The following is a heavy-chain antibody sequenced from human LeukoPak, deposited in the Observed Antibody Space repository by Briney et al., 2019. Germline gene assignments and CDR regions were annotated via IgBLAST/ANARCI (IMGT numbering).Heavy chain of an antibody. Sequence: GGSLRLSCATSGFAFDDHTMHWVRQLPGKGLEWVSLISWEGSTTYYADSVKDRFTISRDTNKNSLFLQMNSLRPEDSALYYCATARSSSWSYLESWGQGTLVTVSS. D-gene: IGHD6-13*01. V-gene: IGHV3-43*01. CDR3: ATARSSSWSYLES. CDR1: GFAFDDHT. CDR2: ISWEGSTT. J-gene: IGHJ4*02.